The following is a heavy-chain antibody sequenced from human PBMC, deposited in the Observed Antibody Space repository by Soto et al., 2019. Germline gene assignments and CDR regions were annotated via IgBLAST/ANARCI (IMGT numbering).Heavy chain of an antibody. CDR3: ARVDSSTWYPDY. Sequence: SETLSLTCTVSGCSITSGDYYWNWISQRPGEGLEWIGYIYYSGSTYYNPSLKSRVTILVDTSKNQFSLKLSSVTAADTAVYYCARVDSSTWYPDYWGQGTLVTVS. CDR1: GCSITSGDYY. V-gene: IGHV4-31*03. J-gene: IGHJ4*02. CDR2: IYYSGST. D-gene: IGHD6-13*01.